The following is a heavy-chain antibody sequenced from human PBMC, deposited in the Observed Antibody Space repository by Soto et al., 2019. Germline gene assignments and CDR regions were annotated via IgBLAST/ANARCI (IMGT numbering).Heavy chain of an antibody. CDR1: GFTFSSYS. J-gene: IGHJ6*02. CDR2: ISSSSSTI. CDR3: AREPGLGYTYHSMRNYDFWSGYYSVYGMDV. Sequence: GSLRLSCAASGFTFSSYSMNWVRQAPGKGLEWVSYISSSSSTIYYADSVKGRFTISRDNAKNSLYLQMNSLRDEDTAVYYCAREPGLGYTYHSMRNYDFWSGYYSVYGMDVWGQGTTVTVSS. D-gene: IGHD3-3*01. V-gene: IGHV3-48*02.